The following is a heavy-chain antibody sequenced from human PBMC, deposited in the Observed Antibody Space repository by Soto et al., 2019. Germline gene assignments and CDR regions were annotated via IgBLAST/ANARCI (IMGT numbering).Heavy chain of an antibody. CDR2: FDPEDGET. Sequence: ASVKVSCKASGYTCTSYYMHWVRQAPGQGLEWMGGFDPEDGETIYAQKFQGRVTMTEDTSTDTAYMELSSLRSEDTAVYYCATGRWFDPWGQGTLVTVSS. J-gene: IGHJ5*02. D-gene: IGHD2-15*01. CDR3: ATGRWFDP. CDR1: GYTCTSYY. V-gene: IGHV1-24*01.